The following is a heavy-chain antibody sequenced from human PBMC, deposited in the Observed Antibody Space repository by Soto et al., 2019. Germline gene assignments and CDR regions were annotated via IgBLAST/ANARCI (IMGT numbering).Heavy chain of an antibody. V-gene: IGHV1-69*06. CDR3: ASGSALDADS. Sequence: QVHLVQSGAVIKKPGSSVKVSCQASGGTLTTFTVSWVRQAPGQALEWMGGIIPLFGSTNYAQRFQGRLTTTADKSTATAYLDLRSLRSDDTAVYYCASGSALDADSWGQGTLITVS. J-gene: IGHJ5*01. D-gene: IGHD3-3*01. CDR1: GGTLTTFT. CDR2: IIPLFGST.